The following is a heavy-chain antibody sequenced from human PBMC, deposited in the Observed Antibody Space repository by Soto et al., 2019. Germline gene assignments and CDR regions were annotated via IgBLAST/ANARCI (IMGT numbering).Heavy chain of an antibody. CDR1: GGSIRSSSYY. J-gene: IGHJ4*02. V-gene: IGHV4-39*01. CDR2: IYYSGST. D-gene: IGHD3-22*01. CDR3: TSSSSGYYYPFDY. Sequence: SETLSLTCTVSGGSIRSSSYYWGWIRQPPGKGLEWIGTIYYSGSTYDNPSLKSRVSISVDTSKNQFSLKLTSVTAADTAMYYCTSSSSGYYYPFDYWGQGTLVTV.